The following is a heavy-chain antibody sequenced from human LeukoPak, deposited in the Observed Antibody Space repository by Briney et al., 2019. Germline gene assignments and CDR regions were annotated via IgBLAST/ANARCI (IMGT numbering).Heavy chain of an antibody. CDR1: GFTFSSYG. Sequence: GGSLRLSCAASGFTFSSYGMHWVRQAPGKGLEWVAVISYDGSNKYYADSVKGRFTISRDNSKNTLYLQMNSLRAEDTAVYYCARDRSSSGWTLNNFDYWGQGTLVTVSS. CDR2: ISYDGSNK. V-gene: IGHV3-30*03. CDR3: ARDRSSSGWTLNNFDY. D-gene: IGHD6-19*01. J-gene: IGHJ4*02.